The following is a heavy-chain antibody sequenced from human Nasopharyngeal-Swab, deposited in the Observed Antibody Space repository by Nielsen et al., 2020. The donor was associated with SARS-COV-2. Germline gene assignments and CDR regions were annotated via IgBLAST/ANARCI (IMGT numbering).Heavy chain of an antibody. Sequence: SLKISCAASGFTFDDYAMHWVRQAPGKGLEWVSGISWNSGSIGYADSVKGRFTISRDNAKNSLYLQMNSLRAEDTALYYCAEDMGYSILTGQPDYWGQGTLVTVSS. CDR3: AEDMGYSILTGQPDY. D-gene: IGHD3-9*01. CDR1: GFTFDDYA. CDR2: ISWNSGSI. J-gene: IGHJ4*02. V-gene: IGHV3-9*01.